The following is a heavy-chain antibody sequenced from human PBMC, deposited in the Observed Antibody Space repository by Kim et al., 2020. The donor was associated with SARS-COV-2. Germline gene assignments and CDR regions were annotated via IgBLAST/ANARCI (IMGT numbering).Heavy chain of an antibody. CDR2: IWYDGSNK. Sequence: GGSLRLSCAASGFTFSSYGMHWVRQAPGKGLEWVAVIWYDGSNKYYADSVKGRFTISRDNSKNTLYLQMNSLRAEDTAVYYCARDIRYPREDAPDYWGQGTLVTVSS. CDR1: GFTFSSYG. D-gene: IGHD1-1*01. J-gene: IGHJ4*02. CDR3: ARDIRYPREDAPDY. V-gene: IGHV3-33*01.